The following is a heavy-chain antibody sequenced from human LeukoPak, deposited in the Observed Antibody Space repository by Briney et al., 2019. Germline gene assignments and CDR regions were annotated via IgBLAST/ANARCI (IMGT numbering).Heavy chain of an antibody. D-gene: IGHD6-13*01. J-gene: IGHJ4*02. CDR2: IYYSGST. CDR1: GGSISSSSYY. Sequence: PSETLSLTCTASGGSISSSSYYWGWIRQPPGKGLEWIGSIYYSGSTYYNPSLKSRVTISVDTSKNQFSLKLSSVTAADTAVYYCATLLPIAAAPPGWGQGTLVTVSS. CDR3: ATLLPIAAAPPG. V-gene: IGHV4-39*01.